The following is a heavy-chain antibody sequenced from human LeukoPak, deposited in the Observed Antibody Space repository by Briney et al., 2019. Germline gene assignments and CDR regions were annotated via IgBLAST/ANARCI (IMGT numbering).Heavy chain of an antibody. Sequence: ASVKVSCKASGYTFTSYGISWVRQAPGQGLEWMGWISAYNGNTNYAQKLQGRVTMTTDTSTSTAYMELSSVTAADTAVYYCAWVGSYYSHNWFDPWGQGTLVTVSS. CDR2: ISAYNGNT. V-gene: IGHV1-18*01. D-gene: IGHD1-26*01. CDR1: GYTFTSYG. CDR3: AWVGSYYSHNWFDP. J-gene: IGHJ5*02.